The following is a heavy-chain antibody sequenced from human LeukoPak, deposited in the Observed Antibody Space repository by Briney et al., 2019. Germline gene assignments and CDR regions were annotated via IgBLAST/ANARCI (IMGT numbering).Heavy chain of an antibody. J-gene: IGHJ6*02. V-gene: IGHV3-48*04. CDR3: ARDRGYYDSSGYYSYGMDV. D-gene: IGHD3-22*01. CDR1: GFTFSSYS. Sequence: GGSLRLSCAASGFTFSSYSMNWVRQAPGMGLQWVSYITGSSRLIYYADSVKGRFTISRDNAKTSLYLQMNSLRAEDTAVYYCARDRGYYDSSGYYSYGMDVWGQGTTVTVSS. CDR2: ITGSSRLI.